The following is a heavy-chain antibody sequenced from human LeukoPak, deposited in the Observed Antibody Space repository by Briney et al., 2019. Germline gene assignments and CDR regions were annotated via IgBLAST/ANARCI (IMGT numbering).Heavy chain of an antibody. V-gene: IGHV5-51*03. Sequence: PGEPLKISCKGYGDRLTSYWVAWVRQMPGKGLEWRGIIFPGDSDTRYSQSIQGQVTTSVDRSISNAYLQWSSLKASDTAIYYCARRPLHSQNWLAPWGQGTLVPVSS. CDR1: GDRLTSYW. CDR2: IFPGDSDT. J-gene: IGHJ5*02. CDR3: ARRPLHSQNWLAP.